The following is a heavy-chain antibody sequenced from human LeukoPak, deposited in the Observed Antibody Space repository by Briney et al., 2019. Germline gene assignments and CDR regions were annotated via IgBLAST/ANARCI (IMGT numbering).Heavy chain of an antibody. CDR2: ISYGGSNK. CDR3: ARDRGSIVVVVAALDSSFDY. J-gene: IGHJ4*02. D-gene: IGHD2-15*01. V-gene: IGHV3-30*03. CDR1: GFTFSSYG. Sequence: TGGSLRLFCAASGFTFSSYGMHWVRQSRGRGREGVAFISYGGSNKYYADSVKGRFTISRDNYKNTLYLQMNSLRAEDTAVYYCARDRGSIVVVVAALDSSFDYWGQGTLVTVSS.